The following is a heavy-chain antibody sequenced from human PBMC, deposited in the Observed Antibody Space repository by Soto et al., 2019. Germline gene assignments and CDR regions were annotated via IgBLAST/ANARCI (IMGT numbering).Heavy chain of an antibody. D-gene: IGHD3-22*01. CDR1: GGSISDGYY. V-gene: IGHV4-31*03. J-gene: IGHJ5*02. CDR2: ISDSGST. Sequence: QVQLQESGPGLVKPSQTLSLTCTVSGGSISDGYYWSWIRQHPGKGLEWIGSISDSGSTSYNPSLKSRLTISVDTSKNQFSLNLSSVTAAETAVYYCARRDRSGYSYWLDTWGQGTLVTVSS. CDR3: ARRDRSGYSYWLDT.